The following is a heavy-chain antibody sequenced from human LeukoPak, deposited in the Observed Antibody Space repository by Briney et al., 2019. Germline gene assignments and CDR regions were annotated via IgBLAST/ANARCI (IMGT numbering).Heavy chain of an antibody. D-gene: IGHD3-3*01. CDR2: INHSGST. CDR3: ARGRTIFGVVIIGAYYFDY. Sequence: SETLSLTCAVYGGSFSGYYWSWIRQPPGKGLEWIGEINHSGSTNYNPSLKSRVTISVDTSKNPISLKLSSVTAADTAVYYCARGRTIFGVVIIGAYYFDYWGQGTLVTVSS. V-gene: IGHV4-34*01. J-gene: IGHJ4*02. CDR1: GGSFSGYY.